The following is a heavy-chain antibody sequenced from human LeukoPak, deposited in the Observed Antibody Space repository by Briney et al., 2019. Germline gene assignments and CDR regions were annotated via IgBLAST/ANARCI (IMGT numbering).Heavy chain of an antibody. Sequence: GGSLRLSCAGSGFPFSDYWMAWVRQAPGKGLEWVDNMKEDGGERNYVDSVKGRFTISRDNAKNSLDLQMNSRRVDDTAVYYCVRDRGYSTFDYWGQGTLVIVSS. V-gene: IGHV3-7*01. CDR1: GFPFSDYW. CDR3: VRDRGYSTFDY. D-gene: IGHD4-23*01. CDR2: MKEDGGER. J-gene: IGHJ4*02.